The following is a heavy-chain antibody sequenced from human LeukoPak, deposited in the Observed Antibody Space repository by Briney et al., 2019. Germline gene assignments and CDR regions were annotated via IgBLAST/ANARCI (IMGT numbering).Heavy chain of an antibody. J-gene: IGHJ5*02. CDR2: MNPNSGNT. CDR1: GYTFTTYD. Sequence: ASVNVSCKASGYTFTTYDINWVRQATGQGLEGMGWMNPNSGNTGYTQKFQGRVTMTRNTSISTAYMELSSLRSEDTAVYYCARGRGSGHKENWFDPWGQGTLVTVSS. V-gene: IGHV1-8*01. CDR3: ARGRGSGHKENWFDP. D-gene: IGHD6-19*01.